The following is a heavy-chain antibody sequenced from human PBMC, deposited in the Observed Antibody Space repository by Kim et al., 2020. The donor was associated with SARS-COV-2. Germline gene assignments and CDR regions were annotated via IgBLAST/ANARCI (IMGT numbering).Heavy chain of an antibody. Sequence: GGSLRLSCAVSGIPFSNAWFNWVRQSPGKGLEWVARIKCNSDGGTADLSVPVQGRFAISSDDSKITLSLLMLNVETADSSLYYCTPVSILWG. CDR3: TPVSIL. CDR2: IKCNSDGGTA. J-gene: IGHJ2*01. D-gene: IGHD3-16*01. V-gene: IGHV3-15*01. CDR1: GIPFSNAW.